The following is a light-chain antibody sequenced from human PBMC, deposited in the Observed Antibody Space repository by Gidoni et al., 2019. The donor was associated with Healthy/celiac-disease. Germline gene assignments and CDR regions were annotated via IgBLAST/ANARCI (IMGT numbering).Light chain of an antibody. CDR2: DAS. CDR1: QSVSSY. Sequence: EIVLTQSPATLSLSPGERATLSCRASQSVSSYLAWYQQKPGQAPRLLIYDASNRATGIPARCSGRGSGTDFTLTIISLEPEDLAVYYCQQRSNWPPLTFGGGTKVEIK. CDR3: QQRSNWPPLT. V-gene: IGKV3-11*01. J-gene: IGKJ4*01.